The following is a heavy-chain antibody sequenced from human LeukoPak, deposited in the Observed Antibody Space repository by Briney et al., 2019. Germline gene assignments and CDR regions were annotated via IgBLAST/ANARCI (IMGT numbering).Heavy chain of an antibody. CDR2: ISGSGGST. V-gene: IGHV3-23*01. CDR1: GFTFSGYA. CDR3: AKDLTGRYYGSGSLGAYFDY. Sequence: GGSLRLSCAASGFTFSGYAMSWVRQAPGKGLEWVSAISGSGGSTYYADSVKGRFTISRDNSKNTLYLQMNSLRAEDTAVYYCAKDLTGRYYGSGSLGAYFDYWGQGTLVTVSS. J-gene: IGHJ4*02. D-gene: IGHD3-10*01.